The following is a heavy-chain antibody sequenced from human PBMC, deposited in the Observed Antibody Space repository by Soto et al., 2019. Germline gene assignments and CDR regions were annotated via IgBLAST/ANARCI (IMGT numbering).Heavy chain of an antibody. D-gene: IGHD4-4*01. CDR2: ISGRGGNT. CDR3: AKERTVTTADFDY. V-gene: IGHV3-23*01. CDR1: GFTFSSYG. J-gene: IGHJ4*02. Sequence: VGSLRLSCAASGFTFSSYGMSWVRQAPGKGLEWVSSISGRGGNTYYADSVKGRFTISRDNSKNTLYLQMNSLRVEDTAVYYCAKERTVTTADFDYWGQGTLVTV.